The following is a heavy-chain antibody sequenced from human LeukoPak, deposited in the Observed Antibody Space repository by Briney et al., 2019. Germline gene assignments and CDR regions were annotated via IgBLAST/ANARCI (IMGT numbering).Heavy chain of an antibody. J-gene: IGHJ4*02. CDR3: ARDFSYGVKGAFEY. Sequence: PGGSLRLSCAASGFTFSRFGMHWVRQAPGKGPEWVAFLRYDGSDKEYAESVKGRFIISRDNSKNTLYVQMDSLRIEDTGVYFCARDFSYGVKGAFEYWGQGTLVTVSS. CDR2: LRYDGSDK. CDR1: GFTFSRFG. V-gene: IGHV3-30*02. D-gene: IGHD3-10*01.